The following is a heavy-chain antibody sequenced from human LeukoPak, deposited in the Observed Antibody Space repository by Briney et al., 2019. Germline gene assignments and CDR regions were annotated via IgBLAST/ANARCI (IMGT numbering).Heavy chain of an antibody. D-gene: IGHD4-17*01. CDR1: GGSISSGDYY. CDR2: IYYSGST. V-gene: IGHV4-30-4*01. CDR3: ASLYYGDYYFDY. Sequence: SETLSLTCSVSGGSISSGDYYWSWIRQPPGKGLEWLWYIYYSGSTYYNPSLKSRVTISVDTSKNQFSLKLSSVTAADTAVYYCASLYYGDYYFDYWGQGTLVTVSS. J-gene: IGHJ4*02.